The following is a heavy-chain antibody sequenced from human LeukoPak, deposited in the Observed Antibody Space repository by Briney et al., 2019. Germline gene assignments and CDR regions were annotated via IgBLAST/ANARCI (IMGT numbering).Heavy chain of an antibody. D-gene: IGHD6-13*01. CDR1: GFTFSSYA. Sequence: GGSLRLSCAASGFTFSSYAMHWVRQAPGKGLEWVAVISYDGSNKYYAGSVKGRFTISRDNSKNTLYLQMNSLRAEDTAVFYCARLNSSWYYFDYWGQGTLVTVSS. J-gene: IGHJ4*02. V-gene: IGHV3-30-3*01. CDR3: ARLNSSWYYFDY. CDR2: ISYDGSNK.